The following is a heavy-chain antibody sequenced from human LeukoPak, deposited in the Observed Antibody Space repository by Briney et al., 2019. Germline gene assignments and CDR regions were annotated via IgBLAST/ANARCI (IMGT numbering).Heavy chain of an antibody. CDR3: ARDRGYSYGDYYYYYYMDV. V-gene: IGHV4-59*01. CDR1: GGSISSYY. Sequence: SETLSLTCTVSGGSISSYYWSWIRQPPGKGLEWIGYIYYSGSTNYNPSLKSRVTISVDTSKNQFSLKLSSVTAADTAVYYCARDRGYSYGDYYYYYYMDVWGKGTTVTVSS. CDR2: IYYSGST. J-gene: IGHJ6*03. D-gene: IGHD5-18*01.